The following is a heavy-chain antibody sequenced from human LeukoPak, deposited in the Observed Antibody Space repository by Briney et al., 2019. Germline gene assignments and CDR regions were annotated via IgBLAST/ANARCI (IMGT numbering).Heavy chain of an antibody. V-gene: IGHV4-61*01. J-gene: IGHJ4*02. CDR2: IYYTGST. CDR1: GDSVNSGSYY. CDR3: ASGDFDN. D-gene: IGHD3-10*01. Sequence: SETLSLTCTVSGDSVNSGSYYWSWIRQPPGKGLEWIGNIYYTGSTNYAPSFRSRVTISLDTSKNQFSLKLTSVTAADTAVYYRASGDFDNWGQGTLVTVSS.